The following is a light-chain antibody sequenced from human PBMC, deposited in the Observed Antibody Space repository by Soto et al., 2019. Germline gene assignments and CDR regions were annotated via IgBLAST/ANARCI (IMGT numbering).Light chain of an antibody. CDR2: GAS. V-gene: IGKV3-15*01. CDR3: QEYNRRPPAT. J-gene: IGKJ1*01. Sequence: ELVLTQSPATLSVSPGEGVTLSCRARQSDNNNLAWYQQKPGQAPSLLIHGASTRAAGVPARFSGSGSGTEFTLTISSLQSEDSAVYYCQEYNRRPPATFGQGTKVEIK. CDR1: QSDNNN.